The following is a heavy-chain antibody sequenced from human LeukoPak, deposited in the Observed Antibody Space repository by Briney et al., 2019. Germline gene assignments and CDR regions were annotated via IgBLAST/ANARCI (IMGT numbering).Heavy chain of an antibody. D-gene: IGHD2-21*02. CDR2: ISNSGTT. J-gene: IGHJ3*02. V-gene: IGHV4-31*03. CDR1: GDSVTSAGYF. CDR3: ARDVVVTSSPDAFDI. Sequence: SQTLSLTCTVSGDSVTSAGYFWTWIRQHPGKGLEWIGYISNSGTTSYNPSLKSRVSISVDASTNQFSLSLRSVTAADTAVYCCARDVVVTSSPDAFDIWGQGTVVTVSS.